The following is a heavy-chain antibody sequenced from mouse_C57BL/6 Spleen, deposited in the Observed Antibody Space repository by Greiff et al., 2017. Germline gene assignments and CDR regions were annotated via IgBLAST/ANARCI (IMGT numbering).Heavy chain of an antibody. Sequence: EVQLVESGGGLVKPGGSLKLSCAASGFTFSSYAMSWVRQTPEKRLEWVATISDGGSYTYYPDNVKGRFTISRDNAKNNLYLQMSHLKSEDTAMYYCARDGDYGSRGGFDYWGQGTTLTVSS. V-gene: IGHV5-4*01. CDR3: ARDGDYGSRGGFDY. CDR2: ISDGGSYT. D-gene: IGHD1-1*01. CDR1: GFTFSSYA. J-gene: IGHJ2*01.